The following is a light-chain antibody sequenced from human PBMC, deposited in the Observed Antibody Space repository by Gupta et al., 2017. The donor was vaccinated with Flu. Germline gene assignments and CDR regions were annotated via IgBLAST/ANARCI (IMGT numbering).Light chain of an antibody. CDR1: QNISSK. Sequence: PATLSVSAGERATLSCRASQNISSKLAWYQLKPGRAPGLLIYGAFTRPTGIPARFSASGSGTEFTLTISSLQSEDFAVYYCQQDNNWPLTFGGGTKVEIK. J-gene: IGKJ4*01. CDR3: QQDNNWPLT. CDR2: GAF. V-gene: IGKV3-15*01.